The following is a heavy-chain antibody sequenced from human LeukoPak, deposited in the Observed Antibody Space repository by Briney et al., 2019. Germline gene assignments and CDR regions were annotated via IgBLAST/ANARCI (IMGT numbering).Heavy chain of an antibody. V-gene: IGHV3-23*01. CDR2: ISGSGGSI. D-gene: IGHD6-19*01. CDR3: AKRQPYSSGSYYFDY. CDR1: GFTFNSYA. Sequence: GGPLRLSCAASGFTFNSYAMSWVRQAPGKGLEWVSAISGSGGSIYYADSVKGRFTISRDNSKNTLYLQVNSLRAEDTAVYYCAKRQPYSSGSYYFDYWGQGTLVTASS. J-gene: IGHJ4*02.